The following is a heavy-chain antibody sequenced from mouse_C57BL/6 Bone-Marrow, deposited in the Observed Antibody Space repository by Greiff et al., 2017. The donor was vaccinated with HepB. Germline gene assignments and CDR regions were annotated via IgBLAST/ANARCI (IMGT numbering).Heavy chain of an antibody. J-gene: IGHJ2*01. CDR1: GFTFSDYG. CDR2: ISSGSSTI. V-gene: IGHV5-17*01. CDR3: ARGRQNGGYLYYFDF. D-gene: IGHD2-3*01. Sequence: EVKLVESGGGLVKPGGSLKLSCAASGFTFSDYGMHWVRQAPEKGLEWVAYISSGSSTIYYADTVKGRFTITRDNATNTLFLQMTSLRSEDTAMYYCARGRQNGGYLYYFDFWGQGTTLTVSS.